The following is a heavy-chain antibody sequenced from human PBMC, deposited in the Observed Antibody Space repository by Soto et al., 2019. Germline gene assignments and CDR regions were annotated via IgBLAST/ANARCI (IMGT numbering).Heavy chain of an antibody. D-gene: IGHD3-3*01. Sequence: SETLSLTCTVSGGSISSYYWSWIRQPPGKGLEWIGYIYYSGSTNYNPSLKSRVTISVDTSKNQFSLKLSSVTAADTAVYYCARDRGRFLEWLGGMDVWGQGTTVTVSS. J-gene: IGHJ6*02. CDR2: IYYSGST. CDR1: GGSISSYY. CDR3: ARDRGRFLEWLGGMDV. V-gene: IGHV4-59*01.